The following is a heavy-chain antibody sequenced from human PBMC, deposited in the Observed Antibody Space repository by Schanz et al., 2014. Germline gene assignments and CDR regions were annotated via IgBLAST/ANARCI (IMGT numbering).Heavy chain of an antibody. Sequence: QVPLQESGPGLVKPSQTLSLTCTVSGASITSGGHYWTWIRQVPGKGLEWIGWIEDTWGPKNNSPLKARVTLSLDASTNQFSLKLSSVTAADTAVYYCAREGTGAVRGYFDYWGQGALVTVSS. CDR3: AREGTGAVRGYFDY. V-gene: IGHV4-31*03. J-gene: IGHJ4*02. D-gene: IGHD6-13*01. CDR1: GASITSGGHY. CDR2: IEDTWGP.